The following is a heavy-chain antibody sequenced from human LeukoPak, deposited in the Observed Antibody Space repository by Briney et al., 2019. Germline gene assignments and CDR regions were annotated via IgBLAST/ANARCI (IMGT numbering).Heavy chain of an antibody. Sequence: SETLSLTCTVSGGSISSYYWSWIRQPPGKGLEWIGYIYYSGSTNYNPSLKSRVTISVDTSKNQFSLKLSSVTAADTAVYYCATPGPYGSGSYDYWGQGTLVTVSS. J-gene: IGHJ4*02. V-gene: IGHV4-59*08. CDR3: ATPGPYGSGSYDY. CDR2: IYYSGST. CDR1: GGSISSYY. D-gene: IGHD3-10*01.